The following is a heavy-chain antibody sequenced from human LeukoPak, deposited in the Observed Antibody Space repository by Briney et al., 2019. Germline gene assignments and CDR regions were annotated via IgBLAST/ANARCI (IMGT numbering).Heavy chain of an antibody. CDR2: INSDGSST. Sequence: GGSLRLSCAASGFTFSSYWMHWVRQAPGKGLVWVSRINSDGSSTSYADSVKGRFTISRDNAKNTLYLQMNSLRAEDTAVYYCARGGDDYVWGSPLVYWGQGTLVTVSS. CDR3: ARGGDDYVWGSPLVY. V-gene: IGHV3-74*01. CDR1: GFTFSSYW. D-gene: IGHD3-16*01. J-gene: IGHJ4*02.